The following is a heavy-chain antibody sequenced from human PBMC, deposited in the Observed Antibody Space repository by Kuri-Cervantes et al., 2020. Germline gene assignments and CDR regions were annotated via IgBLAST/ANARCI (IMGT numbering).Heavy chain of an antibody. CDR1: GFTFSDYY. CDR3: ARMFPTAFCGGDCYFDF. CDR2: ISSSGSTI. D-gene: IGHD2-21*02. Sequence: SCAASGFTFSDYYMSWIRQAPGKGLEWVSYISSSGSTIYYADSVKGRFTISRDNAKNSLYLQMDSLRAEDTALYYCARMFPTAFCGGDCYFDFWGQGTLVTVSS. J-gene: IGHJ4*02. V-gene: IGHV3-11*04.